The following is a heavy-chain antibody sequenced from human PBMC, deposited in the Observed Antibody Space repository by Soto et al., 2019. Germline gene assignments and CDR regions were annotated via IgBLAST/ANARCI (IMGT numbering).Heavy chain of an antibody. CDR1: XFTFSNAL. V-gene: IGHV3-15*01. CDR3: TTFKSGGFNY. J-gene: IGHJ4*02. Sequence: LRLSCAASXFTFSNALMSWVRQAQGKGLEWVGRIKSKTDGGTTDYAEPVKGRFTISRDDSKNTLYLQMNSLKTEDTAVYYCTTFKSGGFNYWGQGTLVTVSS. D-gene: IGHD3-10*01. CDR2: IKSKTDGGTT.